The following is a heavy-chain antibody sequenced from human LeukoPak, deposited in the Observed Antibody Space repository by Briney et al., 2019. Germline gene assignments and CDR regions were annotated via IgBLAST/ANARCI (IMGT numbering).Heavy chain of an antibody. CDR3: ARDPGDILVAGTFDY. CDR1: GFTVSSNY. Sequence: GGSLRLSCAASGFTVSSNYMSWVRQAPGKGLEWVSVIYSGGSTYYADSVKGRFTISRDNSKDTLYLQMNSLRAEDTAVYYCARDPGDILVAGTFDYWGQGTLVTVSS. D-gene: IGHD6-19*01. J-gene: IGHJ4*02. V-gene: IGHV3-53*01. CDR2: IYSGGST.